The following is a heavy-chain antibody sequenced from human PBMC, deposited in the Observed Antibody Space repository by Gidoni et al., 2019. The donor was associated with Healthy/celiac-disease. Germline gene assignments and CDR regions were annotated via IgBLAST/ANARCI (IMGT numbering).Heavy chain of an antibody. D-gene: IGHD3-10*02. CDR2: IYTSGST. V-gene: IGHV4-61*02. Sequence: QVQLQESGPGLVKPSQTLSLPCTVSGGSISSGSYYWSWIRQPAGKGLEWIGRIYTSGSTNYNPSLKSRVTISVDTSKNQFSLKLSSVTAADTAVYYCAREAPLGTMMGDDAFDIWGQGTMVTVSS. CDR3: AREAPLGTMMGDDAFDI. CDR1: GGSISSGSYY. J-gene: IGHJ3*02.